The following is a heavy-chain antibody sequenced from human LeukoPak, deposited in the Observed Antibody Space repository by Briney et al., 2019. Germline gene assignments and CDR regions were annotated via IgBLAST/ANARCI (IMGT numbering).Heavy chain of an antibody. V-gene: IGHV1-18*01. D-gene: IGHD3-10*01. CDR1: GYTFTTYD. CDR2: ISVYNGNT. CDR3: AKDRGIISDY. J-gene: IGHJ4*02. Sequence: VASVKVPCKASGYTFTTYDISWVRQAPGQGLEWMGWISVYNGNTNYAQKFHGRVTMTTDTSTSTAYMELRSLRSDDTAVYYCAKDRGIISDYWGQGTLVTVSS.